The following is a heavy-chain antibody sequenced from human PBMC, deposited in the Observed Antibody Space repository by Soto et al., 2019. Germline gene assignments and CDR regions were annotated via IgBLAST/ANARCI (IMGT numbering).Heavy chain of an antibody. CDR3: ARAAYYYDSSGYYPGDY. V-gene: IGHV1-2*02. CDR2: INPNSGGT. J-gene: IGHJ4*02. Sequence: ASVKVSCKASGYTFTGYYMHWVRQAPGQGLEWMGWINPNSGGTNYAQKFQGRVTMTRDTSTSTGYMELSSLRYEDTAVYYCARAAYYYDSSGYYPGDYWGQGSLVTVSS. CDR1: GYTFTGYY. D-gene: IGHD3-22*01.